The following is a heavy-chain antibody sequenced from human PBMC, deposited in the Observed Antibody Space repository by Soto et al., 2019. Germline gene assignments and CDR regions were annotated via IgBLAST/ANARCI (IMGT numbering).Heavy chain of an antibody. D-gene: IGHD6-6*01. Sequence: PGGSLRLSCAASGFTFSGSAMHWVRQASGKGLEWVGRIRSKANSYATAYAASEKGRFTISRDDSKNTAYLQMNSLKTEDTAVYYCTRHPQSIGHYYYYGMDVWGQGTTVTVSS. V-gene: IGHV3-73*01. CDR3: TRHPQSIGHYYYYGMDV. CDR2: IRSKANSYAT. J-gene: IGHJ6*02. CDR1: GFTFSGSA.